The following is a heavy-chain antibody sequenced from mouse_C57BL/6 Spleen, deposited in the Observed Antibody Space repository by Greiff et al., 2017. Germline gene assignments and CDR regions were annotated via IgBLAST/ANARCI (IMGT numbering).Heavy chain of an antibody. CDR2: ISDGGSYT. J-gene: IGHJ2*01. Sequence: EVQVVESGGGLVKPGGSLKLSCAASGFTFSSYAMSWVRQTPEKRLEWVATISDGGSYTYYPDNVKGRFTISRDNAKNNLYLQMSHLESEDTAMYYCARDDDYFDYWGQGTTLTVSS. D-gene: IGHD2-3*01. CDR3: ARDDDYFDY. V-gene: IGHV5-4*01. CDR1: GFTFSSYA.